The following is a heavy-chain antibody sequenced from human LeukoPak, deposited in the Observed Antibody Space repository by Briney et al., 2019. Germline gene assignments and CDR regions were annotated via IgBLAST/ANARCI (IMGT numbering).Heavy chain of an antibody. V-gene: IGHV1-24*01. Sequence: ASVKVSCKVSGSTVTELSMHWVRQAPGKGLEWMGGFDPEDGETIYAQKFQGRVTMTEDTSTDTAYMELSSLRSEDTAVYYVATGRSCSRGSCYYYYYYMDVWGKETTVTVSS. CDR3: ATGRSCSRGSCYYYYYYMDV. CDR1: GSTVTELS. CDR2: FDPEDGET. D-gene: IGHD2-15*01. J-gene: IGHJ6*03.